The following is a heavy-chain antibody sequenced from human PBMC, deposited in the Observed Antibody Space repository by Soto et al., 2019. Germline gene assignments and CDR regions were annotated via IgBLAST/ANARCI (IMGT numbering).Heavy chain of an antibody. Sequence: ASVKVSCKASGYTFTSYAMHWVRQAPGQRLEWMGWINAGNGNTKYSQKFQGRVTITRDTSASTAYMELSSLRSEDTAVYYCARSGYYYGSGSIGNYYGMDVWGQGTMVTVSS. V-gene: IGHV1-3*01. D-gene: IGHD3-10*01. CDR2: INAGNGNT. J-gene: IGHJ6*02. CDR3: ARSGYYYGSGSIGNYYGMDV. CDR1: GYTFTSYA.